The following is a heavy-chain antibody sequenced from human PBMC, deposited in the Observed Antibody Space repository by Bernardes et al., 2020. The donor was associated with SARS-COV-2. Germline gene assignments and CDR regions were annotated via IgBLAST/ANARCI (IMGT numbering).Heavy chain of an antibody. CDR1: GFIVRTKY. J-gene: IGHJ4*02. CDR3: AGGDYPQGGDY. Sequence: GGSLKFSCAVFGFIVRTKYMTWVRRAPGKGLEWVYIIYVGGSRYHADSVKGRFTISRDNSKNSLFLQMNSLRADDTAVYYCAGGDYPQGGDYWGQGTLVTVAS. V-gene: IGHV3-53*01. D-gene: IGHD4-17*01. CDR2: IYVGGSR.